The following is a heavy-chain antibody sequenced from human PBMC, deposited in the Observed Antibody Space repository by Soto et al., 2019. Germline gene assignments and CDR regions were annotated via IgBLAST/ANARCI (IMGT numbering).Heavy chain of an antibody. CDR1: GYTFTSYA. D-gene: IGHD6-6*01. CDR3: ARGSSARPHNWFDP. CDR2: INAGNGNT. J-gene: IGHJ5*02. V-gene: IGHV1-3*01. Sequence: GASVKVSCKASGYTFTSYAMHWVRQAPGQRLEWMGWINAGNGNTKYSQKFQGRVTITRDTSASTAYMELSSLRSEDTAVYYCARGSSARPHNWFDPWGRGTLVTVSS.